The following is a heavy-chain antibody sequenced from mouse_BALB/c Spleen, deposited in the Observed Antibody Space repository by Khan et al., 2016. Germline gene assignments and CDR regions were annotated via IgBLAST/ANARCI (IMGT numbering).Heavy chain of an antibody. D-gene: IGHD1-1*01. CDR3: ASSTQPFYAMDY. Sequence: VQLQQSGPELMKPGASVKISCKASGYSFTSYYMHWVKQSHGKSLEWIGYIDPFNGGTSYNQKFKGKATLTVDKSSSTAYMHLSSLTSEDSAVYYCASSTQPFYAMDYWGQGTSVTVSS. V-gene: IGHV1S135*01. CDR1: GYSFTSYY. J-gene: IGHJ4*01. CDR2: IDPFNGGT.